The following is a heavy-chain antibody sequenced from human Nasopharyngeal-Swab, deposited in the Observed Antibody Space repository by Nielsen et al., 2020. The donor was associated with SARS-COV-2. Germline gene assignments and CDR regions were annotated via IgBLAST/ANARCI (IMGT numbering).Heavy chain of an antibody. J-gene: IGHJ3*02. CDR2: VTGSGYGT. Sequence: GESLKISCAASGFTFSSYAMTWVRQAPGQGLEWVSVVTGSGYGTDYADSVKGRFTISRGNAKNTLYLQMNSLRAEDTAVYYCARKDVFAYGVDAFDIWGQGTMVTVSS. CDR1: GFTFSSYA. D-gene: IGHD3-10*01. CDR3: ARKDVFAYGVDAFDI. V-gene: IGHV3-23*01.